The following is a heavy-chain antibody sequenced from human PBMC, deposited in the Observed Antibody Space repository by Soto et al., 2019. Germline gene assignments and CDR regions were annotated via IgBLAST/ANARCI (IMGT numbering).Heavy chain of an antibody. V-gene: IGHV3-72*01. Sequence: GGFIRVSSGASEFNCSDHDMHWVRKTPGKGLEWVGRSRNKVNSYTTEYAASVKGRFTISRDDSKKSLFLQMNSLKTEDTAVYYCITRDSGYSYGLPGLDYWGQGTLVTVSS. J-gene: IGHJ4*02. CDR2: SRNKVNSYTT. CDR1: EFNCSDHD. D-gene: IGHD5-18*01. CDR3: ITRDSGYSYGLPGLDY.